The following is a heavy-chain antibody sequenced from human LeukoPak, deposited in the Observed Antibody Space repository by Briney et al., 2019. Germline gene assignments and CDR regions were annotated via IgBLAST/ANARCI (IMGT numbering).Heavy chain of an antibody. J-gene: IGHJ4*02. CDR3: ARHDTAAGFY. Sequence: SQTLSLTCAVSGGSISSGGYSWSWIRQPPGKGLEWIGYIYHSGSTYYNPSLKSRVTISVDTSKNQFSLKLSSVTAADTAVYYCARHDTAAGFYWGQGTLVTVSS. V-gene: IGHV4-30-2*03. CDR2: IYHSGST. CDR1: GGSISSGGYS. D-gene: IGHD6-13*01.